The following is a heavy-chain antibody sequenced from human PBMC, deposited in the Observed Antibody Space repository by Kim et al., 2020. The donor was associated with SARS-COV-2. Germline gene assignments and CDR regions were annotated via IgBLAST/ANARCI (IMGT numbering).Heavy chain of an antibody. CDR3: AREGVPVAGTAQFVY. CDR2: IYNSGTT. V-gene: IGHV4-61*09. J-gene: IGHJ4*02. Sequence: SETLSLTCIVSGGSIRSGNYYWSWIRQPAGEGLEWIGHIYNSGTTNYNPSLKSRVTISVDTSKNHFSLKLGSVTAADTAVYYCAREGVPVAGTAQFVYWGQGTLVTVSS. CDR1: GGSIRSGNYY. D-gene: IGHD6-19*01.